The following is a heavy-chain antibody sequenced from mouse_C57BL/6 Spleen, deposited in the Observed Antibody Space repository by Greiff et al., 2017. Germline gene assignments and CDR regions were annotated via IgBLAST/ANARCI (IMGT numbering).Heavy chain of an antibody. J-gene: IGHJ1*03. CDR1: GFTFSDYG. Sequence: EVQLVESGGGLVKPGGSLKLSCAASGFTFSDYGMHWVRQAPEQGLEWVAYISSGSSTIYYADTVKGRFTISRDNAKNTLFLQMTSLRSEDTAIYDCASDYYGRKWYFDVWGTGTTVTVSS. CDR3: ASDYYGRKWYFDV. D-gene: IGHD1-1*01. CDR2: ISSGSSTI. V-gene: IGHV5-17*01.